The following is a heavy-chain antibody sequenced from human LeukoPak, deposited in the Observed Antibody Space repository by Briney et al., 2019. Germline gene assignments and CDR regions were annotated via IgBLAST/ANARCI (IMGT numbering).Heavy chain of an antibody. V-gene: IGHV4-61*01. CDR3: ARQAAAGTYSY. D-gene: IGHD6-13*01. CDR1: GGSISSSSYY. J-gene: IGHJ4*02. CDR2: IYYSGST. Sequence: SETLSLTCTVSGGSISSSSYYWRWIRQPPGKGLEWIGYIYYSGSTNYNPSLKSRVTISVDTSKNQFSLKLSSVTAADTAVYYCARQAAAGTYSYWGQGTLVTVSS.